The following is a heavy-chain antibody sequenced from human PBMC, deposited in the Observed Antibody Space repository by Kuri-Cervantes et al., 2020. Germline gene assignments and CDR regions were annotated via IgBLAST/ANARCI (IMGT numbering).Heavy chain of an antibody. V-gene: IGHV1-3*01. CDR1: GYTFTSYA. Sequence: ASVKVSCKASGYTFTSYAMHWVRQAAGQRLEWMGWINASNGNTKCSQKLQGRVTMTTDTSTSTAYMELRSLRSDDTAVYYCARVSQWLVGWFDPWGQGTLVTVSS. J-gene: IGHJ5*02. CDR3: ARVSQWLVGWFDP. D-gene: IGHD6-19*01. CDR2: INASNGNT.